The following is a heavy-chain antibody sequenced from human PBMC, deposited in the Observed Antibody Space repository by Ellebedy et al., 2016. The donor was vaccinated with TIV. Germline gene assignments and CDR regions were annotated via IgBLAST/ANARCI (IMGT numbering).Heavy chain of an antibody. CDR2: MSYSGST. Sequence: MPSETLSLTCTVSGGSIRTSIYYWGWIRQPPGKGLEWIGTMSYSGSTYYNPSLKSRVTISVDTSKNQFSLKLSSVTAADAVVYYCARDEYNISWFKYWGQGTLVTVSS. CDR3: ARDEYNISWFKY. D-gene: IGHD6-13*01. V-gene: IGHV4-39*07. J-gene: IGHJ4*02. CDR1: GGSIRTSIYY.